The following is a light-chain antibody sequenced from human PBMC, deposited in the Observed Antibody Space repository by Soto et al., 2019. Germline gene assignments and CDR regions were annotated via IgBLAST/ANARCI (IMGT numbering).Light chain of an antibody. Sequence: IVITHSPATLSVSPGDRATLSCRASQSVNIHLAWYQQKPGQAPRLLIYGASARATGIPAKFSGSGSGTEFTLTISSLQSEDFAVYYCQQYNKWPRTFGQGTKVDIK. CDR2: GAS. CDR1: QSVNIH. V-gene: IGKV3D-15*01. J-gene: IGKJ1*01. CDR3: QQYNKWPRT.